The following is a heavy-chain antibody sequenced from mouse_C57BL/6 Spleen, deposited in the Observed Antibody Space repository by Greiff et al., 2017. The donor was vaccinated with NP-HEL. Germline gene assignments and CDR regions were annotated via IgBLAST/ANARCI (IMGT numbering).Heavy chain of an antibody. D-gene: IGHD2-4*01. V-gene: IGHV1-64*01. CDR2: IHPNSGST. Sequence: VQLQQPGAELVKPGASVKLSCKASGYTFTSYWMHWVKQRPGQGLEWIGMIHPNSGSTNYNEKFKSKATLTVDKSSSTAYMQLSSLTSEDSAVYYCARRYDYDESWYFDVWGTGTTVTVSS. J-gene: IGHJ1*03. CDR3: ARRYDYDESWYFDV. CDR1: GYTFTSYW.